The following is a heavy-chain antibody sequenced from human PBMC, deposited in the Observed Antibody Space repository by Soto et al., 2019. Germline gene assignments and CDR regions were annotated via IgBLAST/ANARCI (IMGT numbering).Heavy chain of an antibody. CDR3: ARLGYDSGAYYDDIDY. V-gene: IGHV4-39*01. CDR2: IHYSGST. Sequence: QLQLQESGPGLVKPSETLSLTCTVSGGSISNSDYYWGWIRQPPGKGLEWIGSIHYSGSTYFNPSLESRVTISVDTSKNQFSLTLSSVTATDTAVYYCARLGYDSGAYYDDIDYWGQGTLVTVSS. CDR1: GGSISNSDYY. J-gene: IGHJ4*02. D-gene: IGHD3-22*01.